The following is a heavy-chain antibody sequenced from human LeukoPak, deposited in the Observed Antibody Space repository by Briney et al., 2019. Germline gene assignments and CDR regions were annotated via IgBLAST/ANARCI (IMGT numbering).Heavy chain of an antibody. V-gene: IGHV1-46*01. CDR1: GYTFTSYY. CDR3: ARHYYDSSGYYYLFAFDI. D-gene: IGHD3-22*01. Sequence: ASVKVSCKASGYTFTSYYMHWVRQAPGQGLEWMGIINPSGGSTSYAQKFQGRVTMTRDTSTSTVYMELRSLRSDDTAVYYCARHYYDSSGYYYLFAFDIWGQGTMVTVSS. CDR2: INPSGGST. J-gene: IGHJ3*02.